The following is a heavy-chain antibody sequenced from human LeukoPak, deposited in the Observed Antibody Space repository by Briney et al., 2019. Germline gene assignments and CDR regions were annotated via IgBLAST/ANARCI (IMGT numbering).Heavy chain of an antibody. CDR2: IPYDGSNK. D-gene: IGHD3-22*01. CDR3: AREAGRIVVVITAGYFDY. J-gene: IGHJ4*02. V-gene: IGHV3-30-3*01. Sequence: GGSLRLSCAASGFTFSSYAMHWVRQAPGKGLEWVAVIPYDGSNKYYADSVKGRFTISRDNSKNTLYLQMNGLRAEDTAVYYCAREAGRIVVVITAGYFDYWGQGTLVTVSS. CDR1: GFTFSSYA.